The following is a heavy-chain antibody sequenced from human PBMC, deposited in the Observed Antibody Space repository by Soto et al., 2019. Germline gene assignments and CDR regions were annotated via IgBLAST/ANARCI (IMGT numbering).Heavy chain of an antibody. CDR2: IYYSGST. J-gene: IGHJ6*02. V-gene: IGHV4-59*01. CDR1: GGSFSGYY. D-gene: IGHD3-22*01. CDR3: VRVSNPMGYDSRGYPPLYVHYGMDV. Sequence: SETLSLTCAVYGGSFSGYYWSWIRQPPGKGLEWIGYIYYSGSTNYNPSLKSRVTISVDTSKNQVSLNLSSVIAADTAVYYCVRVSNPMGYDSRGYPPLYVHYGMDVWGQGTTVTVS.